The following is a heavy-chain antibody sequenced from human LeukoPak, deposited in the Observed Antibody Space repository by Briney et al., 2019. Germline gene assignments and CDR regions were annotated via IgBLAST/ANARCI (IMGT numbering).Heavy chain of an antibody. V-gene: IGHV3-15*01. CDR3: TTDPVGATLEGDY. Sequence: GGSLRLSCAASGFTFGNTCMSWVRQAPGKGLEWVGHIKSKTDGGTTDYAAPVKGRFTVSRDDSKETLYLQMNTLKTEDTAVYYCTTDPVGATLEGDYWGQGTLVTVSS. D-gene: IGHD1-26*01. CDR1: GFTFGNTC. CDR2: IKSKTDGGTT. J-gene: IGHJ4*02.